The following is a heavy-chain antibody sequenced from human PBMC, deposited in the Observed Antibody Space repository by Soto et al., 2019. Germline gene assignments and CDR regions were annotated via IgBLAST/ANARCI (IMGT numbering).Heavy chain of an antibody. CDR2: ISGSGGST. Sequence: PGGSLRLSCAASGFTFSSYAMSWVRQAPGKGLEWVSAISGSGGSTYYADSVKGRFTISRDNSKNTLYLQMNSLRAEDTAVYYCATSVVVVAATRPNTDYWGQGTLVTVSS. V-gene: IGHV3-23*01. CDR3: ATSVVVVAATRPNTDY. CDR1: GFTFSSYA. D-gene: IGHD2-15*01. J-gene: IGHJ4*02.